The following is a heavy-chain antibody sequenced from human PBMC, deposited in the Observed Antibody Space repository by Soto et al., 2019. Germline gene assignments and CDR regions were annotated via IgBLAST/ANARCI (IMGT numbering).Heavy chain of an antibody. J-gene: IGHJ4*02. Sequence: ASVKVSFKASGGTFSSYTISWVRQAPGQGLEWMGRIIPILGIANYAQKFQGRVTITADKSTSTAYMELSSLRSEDTAVYYCASQTATYYDFWSGLKQHLAYWGQGTLVTVSS. CDR1: GGTFSSYT. V-gene: IGHV1-69*02. D-gene: IGHD3-3*01. CDR2: IIPILGIA. CDR3: ASQTATYYDFWSGLKQHLAY.